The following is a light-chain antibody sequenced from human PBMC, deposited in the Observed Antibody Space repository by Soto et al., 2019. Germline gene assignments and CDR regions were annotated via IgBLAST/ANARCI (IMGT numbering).Light chain of an antibody. CDR1: QTMTRAY. J-gene: IGKJ1*01. Sequence: EIVLMQSPGTLSLSPGERSTLSCRASQTMTRAYVAWYQQKPGQAPRLLIYGASNRATGIPDRFSGSGSGTDFTLTISRLEPEDFAVYYCQQYGSSGTFGQGTTGDI. CDR2: GAS. CDR3: QQYGSSGT. V-gene: IGKV3-20*01.